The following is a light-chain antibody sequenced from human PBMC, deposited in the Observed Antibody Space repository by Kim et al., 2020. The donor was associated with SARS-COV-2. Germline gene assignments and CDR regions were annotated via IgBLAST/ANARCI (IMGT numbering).Light chain of an antibody. CDR1: NIGSKR. CDR3: QVWDSSSDVL. CDR2: FDR. V-gene: IGLV3-21*04. J-gene: IGLJ2*01. Sequence: VGPGKAGKIACGGNNIGSKRVHWYQEKPGPAPVLVIYFDRNRPSGIPGRLAGSNSGDTATLTISRVEAGDEADYYCQVWDSSSDVLFGGGTQLTVL.